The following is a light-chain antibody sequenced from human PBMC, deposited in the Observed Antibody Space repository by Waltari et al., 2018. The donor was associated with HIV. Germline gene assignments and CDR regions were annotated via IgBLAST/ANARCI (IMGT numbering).Light chain of an antibody. CDR3: HQYHDWPRCT. Sequence: TIMTQSPVTLSVSPGDRVTLSCRASQNIGSYLAWYQQKTDQPPRLLVYGASVRATDIPARFSGSGSGTDFNLIIDALHPDDCAICFCHQYHDWPRCTFGQGTRV. CDR1: QNIGSY. V-gene: IGKV3D-15*03. CDR2: GAS. J-gene: IGKJ2*02.